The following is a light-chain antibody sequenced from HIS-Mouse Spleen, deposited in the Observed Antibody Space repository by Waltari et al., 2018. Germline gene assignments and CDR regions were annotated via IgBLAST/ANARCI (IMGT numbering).Light chain of an antibody. V-gene: IGLV1-51*01. J-gene: IGLJ3*02. CDR3: GTWDSSLSAWV. CDR2: DNN. CDR1: SSTLGNNY. Sequence: QSVLTQPPSVSAAPGQKVPISVPGSSSTLGNNYVTWYQQLPGQAPKLLIYDNNKRPSVIPDRFSGSKSGTSATLGITGLQTGDEADYYCGTWDSSLSAWVFGGGTKLTVL.